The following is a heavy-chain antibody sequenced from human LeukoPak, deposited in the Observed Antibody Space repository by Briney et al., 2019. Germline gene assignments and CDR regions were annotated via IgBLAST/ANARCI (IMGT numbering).Heavy chain of an antibody. D-gene: IGHD6-13*01. CDR3: ARDGRAAGAYNWFDP. CDR2: ISSSSSYI. CDR1: GFTFSSSR. J-gene: IGHJ5*02. Sequence: PGGSLRLSCAASGFTFSSSRMNWVRQAPGRGLEWVSSISSSSSYIYYADSVKGRFTISRDNAKNSLYLQMNSLRAEDTAVYYCARDGRAAGAYNWFDPWGQGTLVTVSS. V-gene: IGHV3-21*01.